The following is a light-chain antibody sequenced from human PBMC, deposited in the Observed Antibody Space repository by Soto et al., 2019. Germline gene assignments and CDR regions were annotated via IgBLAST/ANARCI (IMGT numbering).Light chain of an antibody. Sequence: DIQMTQSPSSLSASVGDRVTITCRASQSINSYLSWYQQKPGKAPKLLINVASTLQSWLPSRFVPIGSGTDYTLATSSLQPEDFETDDGQQNYSTPQAFGRGTRVDIK. CDR3: QQNYSTPQA. CDR2: VAS. CDR1: QSINSY. J-gene: IGKJ4*01. V-gene: IGKV1-39*01.